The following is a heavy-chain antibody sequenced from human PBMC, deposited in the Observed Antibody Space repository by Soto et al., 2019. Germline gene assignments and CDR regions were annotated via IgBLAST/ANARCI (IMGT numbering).Heavy chain of an antibody. Sequence: EVLLEESGGALVQPGRSLRLSCAASGFTFDDYAMYWVRQVLGKGLEWVSSISWNSCNIGYADSVKGRFTTSRYNAENSLFLQRNRRRSEDTALYYCVRSKGGYSYGTPFDYWFQGTLVTVSS. CDR3: VRSKGGYSYGTPFDY. J-gene: IGHJ4*02. CDR2: ISWNSCNI. D-gene: IGHD5-18*01. V-gene: IGHV3-9*01. CDR1: GFTFDDYA.